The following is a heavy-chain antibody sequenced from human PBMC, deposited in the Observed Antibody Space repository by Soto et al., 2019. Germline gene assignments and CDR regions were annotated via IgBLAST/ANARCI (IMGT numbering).Heavy chain of an antibody. CDR1: GGTFSSYA. V-gene: IGHV1-69*13. D-gene: IGHD5-12*01. CDR2: IIPIFGTA. CDR3: ARHTGGYDISYFDY. Sequence: SVKVSCKASGGTFSSYAISWVRQAPGQGLEWMGGIIPIFGTANYAQKFQGRVTITADESTSTAYMELSSPRSEDTAVYYCARHTGGYDISYFDYWGQGTLVTVSS. J-gene: IGHJ4*02.